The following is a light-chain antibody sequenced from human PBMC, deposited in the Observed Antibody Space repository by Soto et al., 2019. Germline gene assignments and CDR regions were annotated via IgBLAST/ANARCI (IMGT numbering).Light chain of an antibody. V-gene: IGKV1-9*01. CDR3: QQLNSYAIT. CDR1: QDISSY. J-gene: IGKJ5*01. CDR2: AAS. Sequence: FLSASIGDRVTITCRASQDISSYLAWYQQKPGKAPNLLIYAASSLQSGVPSRFSGSGSGTEFTLTISSLQPEDFATYYCQQLNSYAITFGQGTRLEIK.